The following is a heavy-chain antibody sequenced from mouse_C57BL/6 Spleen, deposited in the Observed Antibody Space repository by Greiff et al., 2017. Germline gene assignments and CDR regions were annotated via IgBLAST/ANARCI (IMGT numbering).Heavy chain of an antibody. Sequence: QVQLQQSGAELARPGASVKLSCKASGYTFTSYGISWVKQRTGPGLEWIGEIYPRSGNTYYNEKLKGKATLTADTASRTVYMGLRSLTSEDYAFYLCLYGNDERFAYWGRGTLVTVSA. CDR2: IYPRSGNT. CDR1: GYTFTSYG. J-gene: IGHJ3*01. CDR3: LYGNDERFAY. V-gene: IGHV1-81*01. D-gene: IGHD2-2*01.